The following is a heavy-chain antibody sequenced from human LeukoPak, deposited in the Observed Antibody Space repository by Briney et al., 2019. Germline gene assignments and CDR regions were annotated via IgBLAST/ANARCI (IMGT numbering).Heavy chain of an antibody. CDR3: AKDEGGSSSWSDY. V-gene: IGHV3-30*02. Sequence: PGGSLRLSCAASGFTFSSYGMHWVRQAPGKGLEWVAFIRYDGSNKYYADSVKGRFTISRDNSKNTLYLQMNSLRAEDTAVYYCAKDEGGSSSWSDYWGQGTLVTVSS. CDR2: IRYDGSNK. CDR1: GFTFSSYG. D-gene: IGHD6-13*01. J-gene: IGHJ4*02.